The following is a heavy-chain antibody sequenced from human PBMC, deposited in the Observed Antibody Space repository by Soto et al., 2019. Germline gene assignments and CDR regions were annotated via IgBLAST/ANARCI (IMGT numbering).Heavy chain of an antibody. CDR2: ITPILGIA. CDR3: AREVGARRLDY. Sequence: SLKVSCKASGGTFSSYTISWVRQAPGQGLEWMGRITPILGIANYAQKFQGRVTITADKSTSTAYMELSSLRSEDTAVYYCAREVGARRLDYWGQGTLVTVSS. V-gene: IGHV1-69*04. CDR1: GGTFSSYT. J-gene: IGHJ4*02. D-gene: IGHD1-26*01.